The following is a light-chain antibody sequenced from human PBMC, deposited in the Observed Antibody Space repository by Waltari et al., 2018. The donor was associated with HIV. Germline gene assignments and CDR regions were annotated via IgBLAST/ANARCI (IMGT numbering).Light chain of an antibody. CDR1: QGISNS. CDR2: ADS. J-gene: IGKJ5*01. CDR3: QHYYNTPPT. Sequence: DIQMTQSTSSLSASVGDRVTITCRASQGISNSSAWYQQKPGIAPKLLLYADSRLESGVPSRFSGSGSGTDYTLTISSLQPEDFATYYCQHYYNTPPTFGQGTRLEIK. V-gene: IGKV1-NL1*01.